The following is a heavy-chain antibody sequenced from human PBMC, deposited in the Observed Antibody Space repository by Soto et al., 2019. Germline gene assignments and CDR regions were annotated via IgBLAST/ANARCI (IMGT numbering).Heavy chain of an antibody. J-gene: IGHJ5*02. V-gene: IGHV4-30-4*01. CDR2: IYYSGST. CDR3: ARGYSGYGGRVNWFDP. CDR1: GGSVSSGYYY. Sequence: TLSLTCTVSGGSVSSGYYYWSWIRQPPGKGLEWIGYIYYSGSTYYNPSLKSRVTISVDTSKNQFSLKLSSVTAADTAVYYCARGYSGYGGRVNWFDPWGQGTLVTVSS. D-gene: IGHD5-12*01.